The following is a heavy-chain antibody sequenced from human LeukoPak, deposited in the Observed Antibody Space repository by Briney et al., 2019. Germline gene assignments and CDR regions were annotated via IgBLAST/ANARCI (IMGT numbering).Heavy chain of an antibody. CDR3: AISRGRWEILDY. CDR2: IRYDESNK. CDR1: GLTFSSNG. J-gene: IGHJ4*02. Sequence: QPGGSLRLSCAASGLTFSSNGMHWVRQAPGKGLEWVAFIRYDESNKYYADSVKGRFTISRDNSKNTVYLQMNSLRAEDTAVYYCAISRGRWEILDYWGQGTLVTVSS. V-gene: IGHV3-30*02. D-gene: IGHD3-10*01.